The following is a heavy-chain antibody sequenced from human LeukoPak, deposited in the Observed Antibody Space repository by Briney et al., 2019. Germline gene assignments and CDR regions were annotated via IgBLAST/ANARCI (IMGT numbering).Heavy chain of an antibody. J-gene: IGHJ1*01. Sequence: ASVKVSCKASVYTFTSYGISWVRQAPGQGLEWMGWISAYNGKTNYVQKLQGRVTMTTDTPTSTAYIAPRSLRSDDTAVYYCARDPTPAGRRYQLLTEYFQHWGQGTLVTVSS. CDR1: VYTFTSYG. D-gene: IGHD2-2*01. CDR3: ARDPTPAGRRYQLLTEYFQH. CDR2: ISAYNGKT. V-gene: IGHV1-18*01.